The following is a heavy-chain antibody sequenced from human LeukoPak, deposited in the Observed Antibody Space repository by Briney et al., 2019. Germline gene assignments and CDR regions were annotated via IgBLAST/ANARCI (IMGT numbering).Heavy chain of an antibody. D-gene: IGHD3-3*01. Sequence: GGSLRLSCAASGFTFSSYAMSWVRQAPGKGLEWVSAISGSGGSTYYADSVKGRFTISGDNSKNTLYLQMNSLRAEDTAVYYCAKRDDFWSGYTDYWGQGTLVTVSS. J-gene: IGHJ4*02. CDR3: AKRDDFWSGYTDY. V-gene: IGHV3-23*01. CDR1: GFTFSSYA. CDR2: ISGSGGST.